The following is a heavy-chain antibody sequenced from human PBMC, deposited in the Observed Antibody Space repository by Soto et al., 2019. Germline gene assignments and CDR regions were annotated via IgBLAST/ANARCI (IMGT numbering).Heavy chain of an antibody. CDR2: INAGNGNT. CDR1: GYTFTSYA. Sequence: GASVKVSCTASGYTFTSYAMHWVRQAPGQRLEWMGWINAGNGNTKYSQKFQGRVTITRDTSASTAYMELSSLRSEDTAVYYCARDPESPYSGSYFGYFDYWGQGTLVTVSS. V-gene: IGHV1-3*01. J-gene: IGHJ4*02. D-gene: IGHD1-26*01. CDR3: ARDPESPYSGSYFGYFDY.